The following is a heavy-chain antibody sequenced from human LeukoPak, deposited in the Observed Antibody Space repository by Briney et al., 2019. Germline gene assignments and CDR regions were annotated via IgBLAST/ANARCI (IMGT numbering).Heavy chain of an antibody. D-gene: IGHD3-22*01. Sequence: GGSLRLSCAASGFTFSTYAVNWVRQAPGKGLEWVSSISSSSSYIYYADSVKGRFTISRDNAKNSLYLQMNSLRAEDTAVYYCARVYYDSSGYYGYFQHWGQGTLVTVSS. CDR3: ARVYYDSSGYYGYFQH. J-gene: IGHJ1*01. CDR2: ISSSSSYI. V-gene: IGHV3-21*01. CDR1: GFTFSTYA.